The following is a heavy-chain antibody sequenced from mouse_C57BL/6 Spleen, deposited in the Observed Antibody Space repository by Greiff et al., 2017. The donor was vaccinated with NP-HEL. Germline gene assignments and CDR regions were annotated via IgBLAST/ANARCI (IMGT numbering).Heavy chain of an antibody. CDR2: ISSGGSYT. CDR1: GFTFSSYG. D-gene: IGHD1-1*01. J-gene: IGHJ2*01. CDR3: ARRGVVERNFDY. Sequence: DVMLVESGGDLVKPGGSLKLSCAASGFTFSSYGMSWVRQTPDKRLEWVATISSGGSYTYYPDSVKGRFTISRDNAKNTLYLQMSSLKSEDTAMYYCARRGVVERNFDYWGQGTTLTVSS. V-gene: IGHV5-6*02.